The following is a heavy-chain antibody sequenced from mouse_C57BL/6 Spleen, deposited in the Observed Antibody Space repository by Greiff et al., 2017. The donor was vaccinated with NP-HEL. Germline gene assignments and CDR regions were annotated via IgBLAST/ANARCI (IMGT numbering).Heavy chain of an antibody. Sequence: EVMLVESGGGLVKPGGSLKLSCAASGFTFSDYGMHWVRQAPEKGLEWVAYISSGSSTIYYADTVKGRFTISRDNATNTLFLQMTSLRSEDTAMYYCARRYYGSSEGNYFDDWGQGTTLTVSS. V-gene: IGHV5-17*01. CDR1: GFTFSDYG. CDR2: ISSGSSTI. J-gene: IGHJ2*01. D-gene: IGHD1-1*01. CDR3: ARRYYGSSEGNYFDD.